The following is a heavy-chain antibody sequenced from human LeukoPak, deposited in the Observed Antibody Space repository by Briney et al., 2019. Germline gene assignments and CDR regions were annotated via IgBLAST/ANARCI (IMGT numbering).Heavy chain of an antibody. V-gene: IGHV5-51*01. CDR2: IHPGDSET. CDR3: ARSSGSGSYYRY. Sequence: GESLKISCKGSEYSFTTYWIGWVRQMPGKGLEWMAIIHPGDSETRYSPSFQGRVTISADKSISTAYLQWTSLKASDTAMYYCARSSGSGSYYRYWGQGTLVTVSS. D-gene: IGHD3-10*01. J-gene: IGHJ4*02. CDR1: EYSFTTYW.